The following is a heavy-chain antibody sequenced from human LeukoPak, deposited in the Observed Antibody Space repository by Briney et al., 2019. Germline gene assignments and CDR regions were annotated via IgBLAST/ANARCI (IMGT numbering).Heavy chain of an antibody. CDR2: IKQDGSEK. V-gene: IGHV3-7*01. D-gene: IGHD3-22*01. CDR3: ARDRIYYDSSGYSDY. CDR1: GFTFSSYW. J-gene: IGHJ4*02. Sequence: GGSLRLSCAASGFTFSSYWMSWVRQARGKGPEWVANIKQDGSEKYYVDSVEGRFTISRDNPKNSLYLQMNSLRAEDTAVYYCARDRIYYDSSGYSDYWGQGTLVTVSS.